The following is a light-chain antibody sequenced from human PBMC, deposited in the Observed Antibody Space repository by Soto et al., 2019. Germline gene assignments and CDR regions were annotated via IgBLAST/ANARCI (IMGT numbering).Light chain of an antibody. CDR1: QRVSKY. J-gene: IGKJ4*01. CDR3: QQCYITPLT. CDR2: AAS. Sequence: DVQMTQSPSSLSASVGDRVTITCRASQRVSKYLNWYQQKPGKAPKLLIYAASSLQSGVPSRFSGSGSGTAFTLTITSLQPEDFETYYCQQCYITPLTFGGGTKVEVK. V-gene: IGKV1-39*01.